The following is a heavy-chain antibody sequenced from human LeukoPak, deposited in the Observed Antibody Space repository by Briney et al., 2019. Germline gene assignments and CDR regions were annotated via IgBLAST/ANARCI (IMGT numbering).Heavy chain of an antibody. D-gene: IGHD6-19*01. V-gene: IGHV4-59*01. J-gene: IGHJ1*01. CDR1: GGSISSYY. Sequence: SETLSLTCTVSGGSISSYYWSWLRQPPGKGLEWIGYIYYSGSTNYNPSLKSRVTISVDTSKNQFSLKLSSVTAADTAVYYSPKDFGGWYRYFQHWGQGTLVTVSS. CDR3: PKDFGGWYRYFQH. CDR2: IYYSGST.